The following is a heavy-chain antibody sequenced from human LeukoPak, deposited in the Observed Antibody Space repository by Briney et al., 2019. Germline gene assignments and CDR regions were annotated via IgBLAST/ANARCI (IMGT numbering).Heavy chain of an antibody. D-gene: IGHD6-13*01. Sequence: PGGSLRLSCAASGFTFSSYAMSWVRQAPGKGLEWVSAISGSGGSTYYADSVKGRFTISRDNSKNTLYLQMNSLRAEDTVVYYCAKDQIAAAGPPSIFDYWGQGTLVTVSS. CDR1: GFTFSSYA. V-gene: IGHV3-23*01. CDR2: ISGSGGST. CDR3: AKDQIAAAGPPSIFDY. J-gene: IGHJ4*02.